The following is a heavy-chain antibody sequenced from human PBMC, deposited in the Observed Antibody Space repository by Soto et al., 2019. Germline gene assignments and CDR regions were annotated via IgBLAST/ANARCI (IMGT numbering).Heavy chain of an antibody. CDR2: ISSSSSSTI. D-gene: IGHD4-17*01. Sequence: PGGSLRLSCAASGFTFSSYSMNWVRKAQGKGLEWVSYISSSSSSTIYYADSVKGRFTISRDNAKNSLYLQMNSLRAEVTAVYYCARHYGDSDAFDIWGQGTMVTVSS. V-gene: IGHV3-48*01. J-gene: IGHJ3*02. CDR3: ARHYGDSDAFDI. CDR1: GFTFSSYS.